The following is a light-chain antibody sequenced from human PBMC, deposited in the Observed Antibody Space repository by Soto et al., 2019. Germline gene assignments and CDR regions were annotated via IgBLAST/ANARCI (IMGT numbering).Light chain of an antibody. CDR1: QTVNNN. CDR2: GTS. V-gene: IGKV3-15*01. CDR3: QRYNNWPLT. Sequence: IVMTQSPDTLSVSPGERATLSCRASQTVNNNLAWYQQKPGQAPRLLIFGTSTRATGVPARFSGSRSGTEFTLTINSLQSEDFTVYYCQRYNNWPLTFGGGTKVDI. J-gene: IGKJ4*01.